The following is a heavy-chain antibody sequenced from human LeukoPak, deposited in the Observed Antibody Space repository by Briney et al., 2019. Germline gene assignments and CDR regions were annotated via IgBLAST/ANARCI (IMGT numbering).Heavy chain of an antibody. CDR2: IWYDGSNK. D-gene: IGHD3-10*01. V-gene: IGHV3-33*01. CDR1: GFTFSNYG. Sequence: GGSLRLSCAASGFTFSNYGMHWVRQAPGKGLEWVAVIWYDGSNKYYADSVKGRFTISRDNSKNTLYGQMNSLRAEDTAEYYCARGYGSGSYPIDYWGQGTLVTVSS. CDR3: ARGYGSGSYPIDY. J-gene: IGHJ4*02.